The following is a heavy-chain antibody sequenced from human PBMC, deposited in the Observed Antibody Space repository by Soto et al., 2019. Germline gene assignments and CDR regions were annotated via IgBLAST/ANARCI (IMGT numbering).Heavy chain of an antibody. J-gene: IGHJ4*02. V-gene: IGHV1-69*02. D-gene: IGHD3-22*01. Sequence: QVQLVQSGAEVKKPGSSVKVSCKASGGTFSSYTISWVRQAPGQGLEWMGRIIPILGIANYAQKFQGRVTITANKSTSTAYMGLGSLRSGETAVYYCARSYDRGGNWGQGTLVTVSS. CDR2: IIPILGIA. CDR3: ARSYDRGGN. CDR1: GGTFSSYT.